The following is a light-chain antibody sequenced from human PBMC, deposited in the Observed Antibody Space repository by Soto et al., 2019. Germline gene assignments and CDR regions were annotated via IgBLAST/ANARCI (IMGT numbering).Light chain of an antibody. CDR3: QSYDSTYDTSPRALYV. CDR2: DNS. CDR1: TSNIGAGYG. J-gene: IGLJ1*01. V-gene: IGLV1-40*01. Sequence: QAVLTQPPSVSGVPGQRVTISCTGSTSNIGAGYGVHWFQQLPGRAPKLLIFDNSNRPSGVPDRFSGSKSGASASLDISRLQAEDEGDYYCQSYDSTYDTSPRALYVFGTGTKLTVL.